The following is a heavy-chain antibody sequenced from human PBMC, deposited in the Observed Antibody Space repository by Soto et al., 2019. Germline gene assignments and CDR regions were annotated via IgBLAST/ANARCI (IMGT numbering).Heavy chain of an antibody. CDR2: ISGSAGST. J-gene: IGHJ4*02. V-gene: IGHV3-23*01. Sequence: EEQLFESGAGLVQPGGSLRLSCAGSGFRCISYVITWVRQAAGKGPQWVSGISGSAGSTYYADSVKGRCTSSSGNSKRPVYLQMNSLRAEDTAIYYCARGEVSGTTIFGVVPDVWGQGTLVTVAS. D-gene: IGHD3-3*01. CDR3: ARGEVSGTTIFGVVPDV. CDR1: GFRCISYV.